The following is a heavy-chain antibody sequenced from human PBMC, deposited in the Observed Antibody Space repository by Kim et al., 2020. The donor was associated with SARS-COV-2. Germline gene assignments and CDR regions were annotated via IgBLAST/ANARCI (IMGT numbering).Heavy chain of an antibody. CDR1: GDSVSSNSAA. D-gene: IGHD6-13*01. CDR2: TYYRSKWYN. Sequence: SQTLSLTCAISGDSVSSNSAAWNWIRQSPSRGLEWLGRTYYRSKWYNDYAVSVKSRITINPDTSKNQFSLQLNSVTPEDTAVYYCARDRGGYSSSWRTEPFDYWGQGTLVTVSS. CDR3: ARDRGGYSSSWRTEPFDY. V-gene: IGHV6-1*01. J-gene: IGHJ4*02.